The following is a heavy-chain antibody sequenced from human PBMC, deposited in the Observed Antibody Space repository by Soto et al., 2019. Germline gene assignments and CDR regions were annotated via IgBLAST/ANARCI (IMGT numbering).Heavy chain of an antibody. V-gene: IGHV3-15*07. D-gene: IGHD1-26*01. CDR3: TTISYFHFDY. CDR1: GFIFGNAW. J-gene: IGHJ4*02. Sequence: EVQVVESGGGLVKPGGSLRLSCAASGFIFGNAWMNWVRQAPGKGLEWVGRIKSKSDGGTTDYAAPIKGRFTISRDDSKNTVYLQMNSLKTEDTAVYYCTTISYFHFDYWGQGTLVTVSS. CDR2: IKSKSDGGTT.